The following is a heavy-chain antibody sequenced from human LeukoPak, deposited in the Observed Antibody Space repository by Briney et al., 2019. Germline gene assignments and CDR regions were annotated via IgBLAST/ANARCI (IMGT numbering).Heavy chain of an antibody. D-gene: IGHD2-21*02. CDR2: IIPIFGTA. V-gene: IGHV1-69*05. J-gene: IGHJ4*02. CDR1: GGTFSSYA. Sequence: SVKVSCKASGGTFSSYAISWVRRAPGQGLEWMGGIIPIFGTANYAQKFQGRVTITTDESTSTAYMELSSLRSEDTAVYYCARSSRCGGDCYFDYWGQGTLVTVSS. CDR3: ARSSRCGGDCYFDY.